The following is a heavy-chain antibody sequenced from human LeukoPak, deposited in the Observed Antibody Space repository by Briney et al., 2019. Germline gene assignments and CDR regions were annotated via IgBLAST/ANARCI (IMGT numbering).Heavy chain of an antibody. CDR3: AREARGTRAAFDI. Sequence: PGGSLRLSCAASGFTFSSYWMSWVRQAPGKGLEWAANIKEDGTNKYYVGSVRGRFTISRDNAKNSLYLQMNSLRADDTAMYYCAREARGTRAAFDISGQGTMVTVFS. CDR1: GFTFSSYW. V-gene: IGHV3-7*01. CDR2: IKEDGTNK. J-gene: IGHJ3*02. D-gene: IGHD2-8*01.